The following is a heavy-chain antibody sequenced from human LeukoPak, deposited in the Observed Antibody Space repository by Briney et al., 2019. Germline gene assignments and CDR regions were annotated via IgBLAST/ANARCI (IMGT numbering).Heavy chain of an antibody. J-gene: IGHJ4*02. CDR3: AKRGVVIRVILVGFHKEAYYFDS. D-gene: IGHD3-22*01. Sequence: GSLRLSCAVSGITLSNYSMSWVRQAPGKGLEWVAGISGSGGSTNYADSVKGRFTISRDNPKNTLFLQMNSLRAEDTAVYFCAKRGVVIRVILVGFHKEAYYFDSWGQGALVTVSS. CDR1: GITLSNYS. V-gene: IGHV3-23*01. CDR2: ISGSGGST.